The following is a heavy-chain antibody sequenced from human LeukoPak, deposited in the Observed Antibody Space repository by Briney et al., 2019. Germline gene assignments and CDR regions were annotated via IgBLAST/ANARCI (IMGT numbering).Heavy chain of an antibody. J-gene: IGHJ5*02. CDR3: ARDAGYCSSISCRYNWFDP. CDR2: INPNSGGT. V-gene: IGHV1-2*02. D-gene: IGHD2-2*01. Sequence: ASVKVSCKASGYTFIGYYMHWVRQAPGQGLEWMGWINPNSGGTNYAQKFQGRVTMTRDTSISTAHMELSRLTSDDTAVYYCARDAGYCSSISCRYNWFDPWGQGTLVTVSS. CDR1: GYTFIGYY.